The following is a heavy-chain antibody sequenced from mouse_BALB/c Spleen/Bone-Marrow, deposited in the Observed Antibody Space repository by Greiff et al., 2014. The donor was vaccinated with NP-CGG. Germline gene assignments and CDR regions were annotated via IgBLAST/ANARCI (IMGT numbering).Heavy chain of an antibody. J-gene: IGHJ4*01. CDR3: ARGYGSSSYDTDY. CDR1: GYTFTNYW. CDR2: IYPGGGYA. D-gene: IGHD1-1*01. V-gene: IGHV1-63*02. Sequence: VQRVESGAELVRPGTSVKMSCKAAGYTFTNYWIGWVKQRPGHGLEWIGDIYPGGGYANYNEKFKGKATLTADTSSSTAYMQLSSLTSEDSAIYYCARGYGSSSYDTDYWGQGTSVTVSS.